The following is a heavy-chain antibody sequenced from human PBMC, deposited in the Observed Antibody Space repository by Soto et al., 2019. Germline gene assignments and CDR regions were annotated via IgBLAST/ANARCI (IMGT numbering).Heavy chain of an antibody. CDR1: GYTLTELS. V-gene: IGHV1-24*01. Sequence: ASVKVSCKVSGYTLTELSMHWVRQAPGKGLEWMGGFDPEDGETIYAQKFQGRVTMTEDTSTDTAYMELSSLRSEDTAVYYCATMYYDYVWGSKRIENWFDPWGQGTLVTVSS. D-gene: IGHD3-16*01. CDR2: FDPEDGET. J-gene: IGHJ5*02. CDR3: ATMYYDYVWGSKRIENWFDP.